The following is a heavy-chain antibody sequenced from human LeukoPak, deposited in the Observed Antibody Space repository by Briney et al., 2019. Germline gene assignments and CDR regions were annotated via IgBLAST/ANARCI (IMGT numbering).Heavy chain of an antibody. CDR3: ARTRAVYDAFDI. J-gene: IGHJ3*02. Sequence: SETLSLTCTVSGGSISSYYWSWIGQPPGKGLEWIGYIYYSGSTNYNPSLKSRVTISVDTSKNQFSLKLSSVTAADTAVYYCARTRAVYDAFDIWGQGTMVTVSS. CDR2: IYYSGST. V-gene: IGHV4-59*08. CDR1: GGSISSYY. D-gene: IGHD2-8*01.